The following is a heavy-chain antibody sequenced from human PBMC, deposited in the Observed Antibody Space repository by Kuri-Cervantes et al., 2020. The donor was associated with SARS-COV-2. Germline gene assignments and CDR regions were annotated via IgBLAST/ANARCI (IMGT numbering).Heavy chain of an antibody. V-gene: IGHV3-30*18. CDR1: GFTFSSYW. CDR2: ISYDGSNK. D-gene: IGHD4-11*01. J-gene: IGHJ4*02. Sequence: GESLKISCAASGFTFSSYWMSWVRQAPGKGLEWVAIISYDGSNKYYADSVKGRFTISRDNSKNTLCLQMNSLRVDDTAVYYCAKLTRREDYNPFDFWGQGTLVTVSS. CDR3: AKLTRREDYNPFDF.